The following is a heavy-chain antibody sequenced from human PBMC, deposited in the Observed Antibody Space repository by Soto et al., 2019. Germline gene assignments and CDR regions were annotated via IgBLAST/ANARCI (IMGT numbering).Heavy chain of an antibody. CDR1: GFTFNTYW. CDR3: TSGVYSSSSAFDS. Sequence: GGSLRLSCVASGFTFNTYWMHWVRQVPGKGLVWVSRIDGPGGTRNYEDSVKGRFTISRDNAKRTLSLQMTSLRVEDTSVYYCTSGVYSSSSAFDSWGQGTLVTVSS. V-gene: IGHV3-74*01. D-gene: IGHD6-6*01. J-gene: IGHJ4*02. CDR2: IDGPGGTR.